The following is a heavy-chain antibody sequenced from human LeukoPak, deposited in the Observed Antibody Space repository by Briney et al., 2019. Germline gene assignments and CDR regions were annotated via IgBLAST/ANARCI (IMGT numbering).Heavy chain of an antibody. CDR1: GHTFTSYG. CDR2: ISAYNGNT. D-gene: IGHD3-22*01. Sequence: ASVKVSCKASGHTFTSYGISWVRQAPGQGLEWMGWISAYNGNTNYAQKLQGRVTMTTDTSTSTAYMELRSLRSDDTAVYYCARDSAGITMTHDAFDIWGQGTMVTVSS. V-gene: IGHV1-18*01. CDR3: ARDSAGITMTHDAFDI. J-gene: IGHJ3*02.